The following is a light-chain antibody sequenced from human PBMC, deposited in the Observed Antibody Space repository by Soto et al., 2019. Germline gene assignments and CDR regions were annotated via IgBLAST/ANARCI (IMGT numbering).Light chain of an antibody. V-gene: IGKV4-1*01. J-gene: IGKJ3*01. Sequence: IVMTQCPASMAVSLGQRATVSCKPIQSVLDGNKNRTPLAWYQQKPGQPPKLLIYWASTRESGVPDRFTGSGSGTDFTLTISSLQAEDVGVYYCQQHLTIPFTFGPGTKVDIK. CDR1: QSVLDGNKNRTP. CDR2: WAS. CDR3: QQHLTIPFT.